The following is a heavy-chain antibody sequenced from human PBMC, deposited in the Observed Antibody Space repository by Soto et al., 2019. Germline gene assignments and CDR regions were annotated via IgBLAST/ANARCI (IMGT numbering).Heavy chain of an antibody. J-gene: IGHJ5*02. CDR2: IDHSDSYI. V-gene: IGHV5-10-1*01. D-gene: IGHD2-2*01. CDR3: AKRFCTSTSCPGGYNWFDP. CDR1: GYSFTNYW. Sequence: GESLTISCKASGYSFTNYWISWVRQMPGKGLEWMGRIDHSDSYINYSPSFQGHVTISVDKSISTAYLQWSSLKASDTAMYYCAKRFCTSTSCPGGYNWFDPWGQGTLVTVSS.